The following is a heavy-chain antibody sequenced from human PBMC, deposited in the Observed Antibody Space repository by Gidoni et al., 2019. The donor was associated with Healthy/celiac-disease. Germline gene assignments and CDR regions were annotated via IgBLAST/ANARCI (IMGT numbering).Heavy chain of an antibody. V-gene: IGHV1-3*01. D-gene: IGHD2-21*01. J-gene: IGHJ4*02. CDR2: INAGNGNT. CDR3: ARTSGNSYSDY. Sequence: QAQLVQSGAEVKKPGASVKVSCQASGYTFPSYAMHWVRQAPGQRLEWMGWINAGNGNTKYSQKSQGRVTIPRDTSASTAYMELSSLRSEDTAVYYCARTSGNSYSDYWGQGTLVTVSS. CDR1: GYTFPSYA.